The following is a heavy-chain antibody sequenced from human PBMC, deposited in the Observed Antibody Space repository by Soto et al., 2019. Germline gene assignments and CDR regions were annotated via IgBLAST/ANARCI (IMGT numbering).Heavy chain of an antibody. Sequence: GSGPTLVNPTQTLTLTCTLSGISLSALDTCVSWIRQPPGKALEWLARLDWEGDTFYNSSLKTRLAVSKDTSNNQVVLTMTNMDPVDTGKYYCAQSRCGGYCFQSYASLYSFGVDVWGEGTTVTVS. D-gene: IGHD2-21*02. CDR1: GISLSALDTC. J-gene: IGHJ6*02. V-gene: IGHV2-70*17. CDR3: AQSRCGGYCFQSYASLYSFGVDV. CDR2: LDWEGDT.